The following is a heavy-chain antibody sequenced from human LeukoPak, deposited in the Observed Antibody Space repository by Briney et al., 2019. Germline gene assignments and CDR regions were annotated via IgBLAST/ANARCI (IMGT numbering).Heavy chain of an antibody. CDR3: TRWEQQLVRPGPY. Sequence: PGGSLRLSCAASGFTFSSYEMHWFRQAPGKGLEWVGFIRSKAYGGTTEYAASVKGRFTISRDDSKSIAYLQMNSLKTEDTAVYYCTRWEQQLVRPGPYWGQGTLVTVSS. J-gene: IGHJ4*02. CDR2: IRSKAYGGTT. D-gene: IGHD6-13*01. V-gene: IGHV3-49*03. CDR1: GFTFSSYE.